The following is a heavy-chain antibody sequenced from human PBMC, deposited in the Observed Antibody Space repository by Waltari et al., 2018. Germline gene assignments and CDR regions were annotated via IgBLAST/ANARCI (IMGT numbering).Heavy chain of an antibody. CDR3: ARRSSTGVFRALDV. V-gene: IGHV3-30*14. CDR1: GFPFSLYS. D-gene: IGHD6-25*01. CDR2: ISGDGTNQ. Sequence: QVHLVESGGGVVQPGRSLGLSCAASGFPFSLYSMNWVRQAPGKGLEWVAFISGDGTNQYYADSVKGRVTVSRDNSLNTVFLQMNTLRPEDTALYYCARRSSTGVFRALDVWGQGTMVSVSS. J-gene: IGHJ3*01.